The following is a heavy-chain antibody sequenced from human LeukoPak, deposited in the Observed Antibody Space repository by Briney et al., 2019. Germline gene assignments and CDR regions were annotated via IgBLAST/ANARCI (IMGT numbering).Heavy chain of an antibody. CDR2: IKQDGSEK. J-gene: IGHJ4*02. Sequence: GGSLRLSCAASGFTFSSYWMSWVRQAPGKGLEWVANIKQDGSEKYYVDSVKGRFTISRDNAKNSLYLQTNSLRAEDTAVYYCARSYYYDSSGYYYWGQGTLVTVSS. V-gene: IGHV3-7*01. D-gene: IGHD3-22*01. CDR1: GFTFSSYW. CDR3: ARSYYYDSSGYYY.